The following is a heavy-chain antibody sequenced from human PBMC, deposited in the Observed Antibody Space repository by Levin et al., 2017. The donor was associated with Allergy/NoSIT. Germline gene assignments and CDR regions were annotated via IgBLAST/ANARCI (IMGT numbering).Heavy chain of an antibody. J-gene: IGHJ4*02. Sequence: GGSLRLSCAASGFTFSSYGLNWVRQAPGKGLEWVAAISYDGRVQYYAESVKGRFTISRDNSQNTVFLHMDSLGIDDTAVSFCATDRRNTGSVYLVDDCGQGTLVTVSS. CDR2: ISYDGRVQ. CDR3: ATDRRNTGSVYLVDD. V-gene: IGHV3-30*03. D-gene: IGHD1-26*01. CDR1: GFTFSSYG.